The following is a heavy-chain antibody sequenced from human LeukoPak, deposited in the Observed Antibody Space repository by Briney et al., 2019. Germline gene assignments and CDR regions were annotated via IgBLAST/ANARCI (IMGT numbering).Heavy chain of an antibody. V-gene: IGHV1-18*01. CDR1: GYTFTSYG. CDR3: ARDKAFGNWNDAAFY. CDR2: ISAYNGNT. D-gene: IGHD1-1*01. J-gene: IGHJ4*02. Sequence: GASVKVSCKASGYTFTSYGISWVRQAPGQGLEWMGWISAYNGNTNYAQKLQGRVTMTTDTSTSTAYMELRSLRSDDTAVYYCARDKAFGNWNDAAFYWGQGTLVTVSS.